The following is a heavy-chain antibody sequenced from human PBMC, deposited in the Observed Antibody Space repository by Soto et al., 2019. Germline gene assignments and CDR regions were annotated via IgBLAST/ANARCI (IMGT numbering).Heavy chain of an antibody. CDR2: FYSGGST. V-gene: IGHV3-53*01. J-gene: IGHJ4*02. D-gene: IGHD4-17*01. CDR1: GFTVSSNY. Sequence: PGGSLRLSCAASGFTVSSNYLSWVRQAPGKGLEWVSVFYSGGSTYYADSVKGRFTISRDNSKNTLWLQMNSLRAEDTAVYYCATRVGTTGRSYFDTWGQGTMVTVYS. CDR3: ATRVGTTGRSYFDT.